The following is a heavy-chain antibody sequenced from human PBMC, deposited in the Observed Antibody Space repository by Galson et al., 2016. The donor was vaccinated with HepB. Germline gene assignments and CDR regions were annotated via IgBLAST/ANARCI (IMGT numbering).Heavy chain of an antibody. Sequence: SLRLSCAASGFTLSDYWMHWVRRAPGKGLVWVSRINSDGRTTTYAASVKGRFSISRDNAKNTMYLQMNSLRVEDTAVYYCARGEIKGNFWGGYSDYWGQGTLVTVSS. CDR2: INSDGRTT. CDR1: GFTLSDYW. V-gene: IGHV3-74*01. J-gene: IGHJ4*02. CDR3: ARGEIKGNFWGGYSDY. D-gene: IGHD3-3*01.